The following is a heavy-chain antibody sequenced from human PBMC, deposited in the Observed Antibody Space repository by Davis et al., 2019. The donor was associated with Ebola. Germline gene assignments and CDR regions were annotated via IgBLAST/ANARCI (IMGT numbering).Heavy chain of an antibody. CDR2: INPNSGGT. J-gene: IGHJ5*02. Sequence: ASVKVSCKAFGYTFTNYYVHWVRQAPGQGLEWMGWINPNSGGTNYAEKFQGWVTMTRDTSISTAYMELSRLRSDDTAVYYCARDRGPSWFDPWGQGTLVTVSS. D-gene: IGHD3-10*01. CDR3: ARDRGPSWFDP. V-gene: IGHV1-2*04. CDR1: GYTFTNYY.